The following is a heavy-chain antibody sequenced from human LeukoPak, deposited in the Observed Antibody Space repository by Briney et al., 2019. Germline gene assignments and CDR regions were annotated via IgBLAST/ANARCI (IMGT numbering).Heavy chain of an antibody. CDR3: ARDQDGDVSYFDY. V-gene: IGHV4-59*12. Sequence: SETLSLTCTVSGGSISSYYWSWIRQPPGKGLEWIGYIYYSGSTNYNPSLKSRVTLSVDTSKNQFSLKLSSVTAADTAVYYCARDQDGDVSYFDYWGQGTLVTVSS. D-gene: IGHD4-17*01. J-gene: IGHJ4*02. CDR2: IYYSGST. CDR1: GGSISSYY.